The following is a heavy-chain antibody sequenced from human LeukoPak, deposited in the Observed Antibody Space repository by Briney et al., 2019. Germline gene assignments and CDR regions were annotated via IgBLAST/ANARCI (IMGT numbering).Heavy chain of an antibody. CDR3: ASLDCSSTSCYLNY. V-gene: IGHV4-34*01. Sequence: SETLSLTCAVYGXSFSSYYWSWIPQPPGKGLEWIGDINHGGSTHYNPSLKSRVTISVDTSKNQFSLKMSSVTAADTALYYCASLDCSSTSCYLNYWGQGTLVTVSS. CDR2: INHGGST. CDR1: GXSFSSYY. J-gene: IGHJ4*02. D-gene: IGHD2-2*01.